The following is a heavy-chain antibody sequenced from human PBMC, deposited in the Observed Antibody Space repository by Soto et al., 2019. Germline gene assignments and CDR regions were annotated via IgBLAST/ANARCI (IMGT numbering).Heavy chain of an antibody. CDR3: ARVRGLLRSHDAFDI. V-gene: IGHV3-11*06. J-gene: IGHJ3*02. CDR2: ISSSSTYT. D-gene: IGHD4-17*01. CDR1: GFTFSDYY. Sequence: GGSLRLSCAASGFTFSDYYINWIRQAPGKGLEWVSYISSSSTYTNYADSVKGRFTISRDNAKNSLFLQMNSLRAEDTAVYYCARVRGLLRSHDAFDIWGQGTMVTVSS.